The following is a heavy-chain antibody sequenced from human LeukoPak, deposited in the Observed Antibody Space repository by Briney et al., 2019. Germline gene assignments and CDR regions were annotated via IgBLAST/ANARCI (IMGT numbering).Heavy chain of an antibody. CDR2: ISPSGDIT. V-gene: IGHV3-23*01. D-gene: IGHD3-10*01. CDR1: GFTFSNHG. J-gene: IGHJ4*02. Sequence: PGGTLRLSCAASGFTFSNHGMNWVRQAPGKGLEWVSGISPSGDITYYADSVKGRFTISRDNSKSTAYLQVISLTAEDTAVYYCAKDDAWLRFGEWSQGTLVTVSS. CDR3: AKDDAWLRFGE.